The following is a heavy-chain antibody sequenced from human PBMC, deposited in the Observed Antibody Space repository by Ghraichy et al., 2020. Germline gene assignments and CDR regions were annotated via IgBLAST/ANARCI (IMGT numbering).Heavy chain of an antibody. CDR3: AKGGYSSSWGLDY. J-gene: IGHJ4*02. CDR1: GFTFDDYA. D-gene: IGHD6-13*01. CDR2: ISWNSGSI. Sequence: GGSLRLSCAASGFTFDDYAMHWVRQAPGKGPEWVSGISWNSGSIGYADSVKGRFTISRDNAKNSLYLQMNSLRAEDMALYYCAKGGYSSSWGLDYWGQGTLVTVSS. V-gene: IGHV3-9*03.